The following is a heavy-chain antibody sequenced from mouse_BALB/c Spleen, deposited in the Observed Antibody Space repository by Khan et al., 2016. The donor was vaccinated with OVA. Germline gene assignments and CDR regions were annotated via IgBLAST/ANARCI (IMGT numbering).Heavy chain of an antibody. CDR2: INTYIGEP. Sequence: QIQLVQSGPELKKPGETVKISCRASGYTFTNYGMNWVKQAPGQGLQWMGWINTYIGEPTYADDFKGRFAFSLETSARTAYLQIHNLKNEDTATYCCARSNGNYWFAYWGQGTLVTVSA. D-gene: IGHD2-1*01. V-gene: IGHV9-3-1*01. J-gene: IGHJ3*01. CDR1: GYTFTNYG. CDR3: ARSNGNYWFAY.